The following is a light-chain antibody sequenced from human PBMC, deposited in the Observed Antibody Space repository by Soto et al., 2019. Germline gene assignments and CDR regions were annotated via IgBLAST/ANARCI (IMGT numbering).Light chain of an antibody. CDR2: DAS. J-gene: IGKJ1*01. CDR1: QSISSW. Sequence: DIQMTQSPSTLSASVGDRVTITCRASQSISSWLAWYQQKPGKAPKLLIYDASRLESGVPSRFSGSGSGTEFTLTISSLQPDDFANYYCQQYNSYSPSTFGQGTKVDIK. V-gene: IGKV1-5*01. CDR3: QQYNSYSPST.